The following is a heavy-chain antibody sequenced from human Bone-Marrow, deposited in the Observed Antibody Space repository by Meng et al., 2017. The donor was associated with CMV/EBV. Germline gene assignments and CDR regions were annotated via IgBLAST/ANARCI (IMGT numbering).Heavy chain of an antibody. Sequence: SVKVSCKASGGTFSSYAISWVRQAPGQGLEWMGGIIPIFGTANYAQKFQGRVTITTDESTSTAYMELRSLRSEDTAVYYCARLMTVIAVAGNDAFHIWGQGTMVTVSS. CDR1: GGTFSSYA. D-gene: IGHD6-19*01. J-gene: IGHJ3*02. CDR3: ARLMTVIAVAGNDAFHI. CDR2: IIPIFGTA. V-gene: IGHV1-69*05.